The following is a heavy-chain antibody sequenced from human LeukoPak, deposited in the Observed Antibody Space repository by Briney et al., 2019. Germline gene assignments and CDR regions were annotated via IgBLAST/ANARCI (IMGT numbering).Heavy chain of an antibody. CDR2: IYYSGST. Sequence: SETLSLTCTVSGGSISSSSYYWGWIRQPPGKGLEWIGSIYYSGSTYYNPSLKSRVTISVDTSKNQFSLKLSSVTAADTAVYYCASGKGRRGYNYDYFDPMRRLDYWGQGTLVTVSS. CDR1: GGSISSSSYY. CDR3: ASGKGRRGYNYDYFDPMRRLDY. V-gene: IGHV4-39*01. J-gene: IGHJ4*02. D-gene: IGHD5-18*01.